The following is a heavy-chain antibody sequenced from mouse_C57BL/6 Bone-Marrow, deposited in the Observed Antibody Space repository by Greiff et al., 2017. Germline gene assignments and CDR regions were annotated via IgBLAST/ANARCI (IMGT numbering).Heavy chain of an antibody. Sequence: DVLLVESGGDLAKPGASLKLSCAASGFTFSSYGMSWVRQTPDKRLEWVATISSGGSYTYYPDNVKGQFTISRDNATNTLYLQMSSLTSEETAVYYLVRHRLRTTVSHCYFDVWGTGTTVTVSS. V-gene: IGHV5-6*01. D-gene: IGHD1-1*01. CDR1: GFTFSSYG. CDR2: ISSGGSYT. CDR3: VRHRLRTTVSHCYFDV. J-gene: IGHJ1*03.